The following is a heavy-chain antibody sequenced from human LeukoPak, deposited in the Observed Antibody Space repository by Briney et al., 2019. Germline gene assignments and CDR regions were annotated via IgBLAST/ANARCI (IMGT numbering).Heavy chain of an antibody. Sequence: ASVKVSCKASGYTFTSYYMHWVRQAPGQGLEWMGIINPSGGSTSYAQKFQGRVTMTRDTSTSTVYMELSSLRSEDTAVYYCARDLTPRRWLVPAGRDYWGQGTLVTVSS. J-gene: IGHJ4*02. D-gene: IGHD6-19*01. CDR3: ARDLTPRRWLVPAGRDY. CDR1: GYTFTSYY. V-gene: IGHV1-46*01. CDR2: INPSGGST.